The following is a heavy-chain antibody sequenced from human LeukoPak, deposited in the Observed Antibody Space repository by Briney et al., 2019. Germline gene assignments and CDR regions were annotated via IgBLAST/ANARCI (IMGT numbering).Heavy chain of an antibody. CDR2: IFPGDSDT. V-gene: IGHV5-51*01. CDR1: GYSFTTYW. J-gene: IGHJ4*02. Sequence: GESLKISFKGSGYSFTTYWIGWVRPMPGKGLEWIGIIFPGDSDTTYNPSLQGQVSIPADKSINTAYLQWSSLRASDTATYYCATSESQTRFDYWGQGTLVTVSS. CDR3: ATSESQTRFDY. D-gene: IGHD1/OR15-1a*01.